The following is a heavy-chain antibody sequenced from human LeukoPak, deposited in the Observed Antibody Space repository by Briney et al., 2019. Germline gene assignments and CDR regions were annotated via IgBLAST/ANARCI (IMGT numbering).Heavy chain of an antibody. Sequence: SVKVSCKASGGTFSSYAISWVRQAPGQGLEWMGGIIPIFGTANYAQKFQGRVTITADESTSTAYMELRRLRSDDTAVYYCARDKASCCYDYWGRGTLVTVSS. D-gene: IGHD2-2*01. V-gene: IGHV1-69*13. CDR1: GGTFSSYA. J-gene: IGHJ4*02. CDR2: IIPIFGTA. CDR3: ARDKASCCYDY.